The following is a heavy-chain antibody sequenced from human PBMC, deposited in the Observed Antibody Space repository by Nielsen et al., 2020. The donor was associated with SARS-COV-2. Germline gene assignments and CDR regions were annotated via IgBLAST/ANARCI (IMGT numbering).Heavy chain of an antibody. CDR1: GGPISDDGYY. CDR2: IDYRGKT. D-gene: IGHD2-2*01. J-gene: IGHJ5*01. Sequence: SETLSLTCTVSGGPISDDGYYWTWIRQHPGKGLEWVGYIDYRGKTYYNPSLKSRASMSVDTSKNQFSLMLSSVTAADTAVFYCARESEYRDRWKALDSWGHGTLVIVS. CDR3: ARESEYRDRWKALDS. V-gene: IGHV4-31*03.